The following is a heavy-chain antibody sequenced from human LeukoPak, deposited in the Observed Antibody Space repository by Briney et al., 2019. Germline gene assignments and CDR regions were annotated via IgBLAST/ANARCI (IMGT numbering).Heavy chain of an antibody. Sequence: ASVKVSCKASGYTFTSYAMNWVRQAPGQGLGWMGWINTNTGNPTSAQGFTGRFVFSLDTSVSTAYLQISSLKAEDTAVYYCAISPVYYDILTGYYKASPLDYWGQGTLVTVSS. CDR1: GYTFTSYA. J-gene: IGHJ4*02. D-gene: IGHD3-9*01. CDR2: INTNTGNP. V-gene: IGHV7-4-1*02. CDR3: AISPVYYDILTGYYKASPLDY.